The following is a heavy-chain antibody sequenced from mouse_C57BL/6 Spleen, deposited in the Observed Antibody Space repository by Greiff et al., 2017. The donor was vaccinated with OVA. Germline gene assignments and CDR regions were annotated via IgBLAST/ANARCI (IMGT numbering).Heavy chain of an antibody. CDR1: GYSITSGYY. V-gene: IGHV3-6*01. Sequence: EVKLQESGPGLVKPSQSLSLTCSVTGYSITSGYYWNWIRQFPGNKLEWMGYISYDGSNNYNPSLKNRISITRDTSKNQFFLKLNSVTTEDTATYYCARRVSLDYWGQGTTLTVSS. J-gene: IGHJ2*01. CDR2: ISYDGSN. CDR3: ARRVSLDY.